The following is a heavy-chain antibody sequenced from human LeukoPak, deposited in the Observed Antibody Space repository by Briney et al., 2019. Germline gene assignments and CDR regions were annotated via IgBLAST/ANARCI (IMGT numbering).Heavy chain of an antibody. V-gene: IGHV1-8*01. CDR1: GYTFTSYD. J-gene: IGHJ6*03. Sequence: ASVKVSCKASGYTFTSYDINWVRQATGQGLEWMGWMNPNSGNTGYAQKFQGRVTMTRNTSISTAYMELSSLRSEDTAVYYCARGRGYSYGSIYYYYYMDVWGKGTTVTVSS. D-gene: IGHD5-18*01. CDR2: MNPNSGNT. CDR3: ARGRGYSYGSIYYYYYMDV.